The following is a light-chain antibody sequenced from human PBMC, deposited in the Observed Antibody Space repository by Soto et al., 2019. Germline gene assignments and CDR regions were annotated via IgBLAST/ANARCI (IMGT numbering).Light chain of an antibody. Sequence: DIQMTQSPSSLSASVGDRVTITCRASQNIATYLNWYQQTPGKAPKLLIYTASTLQSGVPSRFSGSGSVTDFTLTISSLQPEDFATFYCQQSYNTPLTFGGGTKVEI. CDR1: QNIATY. V-gene: IGKV1-39*01. CDR3: QQSYNTPLT. J-gene: IGKJ4*01. CDR2: TAS.